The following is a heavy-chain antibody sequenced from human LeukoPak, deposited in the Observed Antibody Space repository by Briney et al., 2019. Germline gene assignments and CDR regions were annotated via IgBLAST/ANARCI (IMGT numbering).Heavy chain of an antibody. CDR2: INSDGSST. D-gene: IGHD1-26*01. V-gene: IGHV3-74*01. J-gene: IGHJ3*02. CDR1: GFTFSSYW. Sequence: GSLRLSCAASGFTFSSYWMHWVRQAPGKGLVWVSRINSDGSSTSYADSVKGRFTISRDNSKNTLYLQMNSLRAEDTAVYYCAKVVGATTWRDAFDIWGQGTMVTVSS. CDR3: AKVVGATTWRDAFDI.